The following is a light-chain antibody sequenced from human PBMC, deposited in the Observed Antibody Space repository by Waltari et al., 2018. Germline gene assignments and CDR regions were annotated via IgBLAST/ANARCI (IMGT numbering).Light chain of an antibody. CDR1: QSISKY. Sequence: EVVLTQSPGTLSLSPGERATLSCRASQSISKYLVWYQQRPGQAPRLLIYAASTRATGILDRFSGSGSGTDFSLTISRLEPEDFAVYYCQNHERLPATFGQGTKVEIK. CDR2: AAS. J-gene: IGKJ1*01. V-gene: IGKV3-20*01. CDR3: QNHERLPAT.